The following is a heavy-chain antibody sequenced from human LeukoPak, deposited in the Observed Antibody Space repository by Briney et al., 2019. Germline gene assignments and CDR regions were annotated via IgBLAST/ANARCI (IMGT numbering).Heavy chain of an antibody. CDR3: ASPIAVAGIIDV. CDR1: GYTFTSYG. Sequence: ASVKVSCKASGYTFTSYGISRVRQAPGQGLEWMGWISAYNGNTNYAQKLQGRVTMTTDTSTSTAYMELRSLRSDDTAVYYCASPIAVAGIIDVWGQGTTVTVSS. D-gene: IGHD6-19*01. J-gene: IGHJ6*02. CDR2: ISAYNGNT. V-gene: IGHV1-18*01.